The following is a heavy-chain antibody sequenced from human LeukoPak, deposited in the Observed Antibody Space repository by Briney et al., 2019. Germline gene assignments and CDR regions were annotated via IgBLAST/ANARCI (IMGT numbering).Heavy chain of an antibody. CDR3: ARYHGGSYTKNFDY. J-gene: IGHJ4*02. CDR2: IYYSGST. CDR1: GGSISSGDYY. D-gene: IGHD1-26*01. V-gene: IGHV4-30-4*08. Sequence: SETLSLTCTVSGGSISSGDYYWSWIRQPPGKGLEWIGYIYYSGSTYYNPSLKSRVTISVDTSKNQFSLKLSSVTAADTAVYYCARYHGGSYTKNFDYWGQGTLATVSS.